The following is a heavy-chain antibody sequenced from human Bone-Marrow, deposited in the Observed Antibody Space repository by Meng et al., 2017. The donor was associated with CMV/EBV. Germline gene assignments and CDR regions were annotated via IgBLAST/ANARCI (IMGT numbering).Heavy chain of an antibody. D-gene: IGHD2-2*02. CDR1: GGTFSSYA. Sequence: SVKVSCKASGGTFSSYAISWVRQAPGQGLEWMGGIIPIFGTANYAQKLQGRVTMTTDTSTSTAYMELRSLRSDDTAVYYCARVFLGKSAAIGGRYFDLWGRGTLVTVSS. CDR3: ARVFLGKSAAIGGRYFDL. V-gene: IGHV1-69*05. J-gene: IGHJ2*01. CDR2: IIPIFGTA.